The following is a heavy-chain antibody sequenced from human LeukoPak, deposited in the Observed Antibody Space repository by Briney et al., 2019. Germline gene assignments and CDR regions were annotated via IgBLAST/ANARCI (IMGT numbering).Heavy chain of an antibody. CDR1: GFTFSSYG. CDR2: ISYDGSNK. CDR3: AKDWEAAEG. D-gene: IGHD6-13*01. Sequence: GGSLRLSCAASGFTFSSYGMHWVRQAPGKGLEWVAVISYDGSNKYYADSVKGRFTISRDNSKNTLYLQMNCLRAEDTAVYYCAKDWEAAEGWGQGTLVTVSS. V-gene: IGHV3-30*18. J-gene: IGHJ4*02.